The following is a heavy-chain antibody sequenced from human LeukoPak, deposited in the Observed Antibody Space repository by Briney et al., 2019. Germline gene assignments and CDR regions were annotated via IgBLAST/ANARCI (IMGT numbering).Heavy chain of an antibody. CDR1: GGSISSGGYY. J-gene: IGHJ6*02. CDR3: ARVVGGLDFWSGYPQTYGMDV. CDR2: IYYSGST. Sequence: SQALSLTCTVSGGSISSGGYYWSWIRQHPGKGLEWIGYIYYSGSTYYNPSLKSRVTISVDTSKNQFSLKLSSVTAADTAVYYCARVVGGLDFWSGYPQTYGMDVWGQGTTVTVSS. V-gene: IGHV4-31*03. D-gene: IGHD3-3*01.